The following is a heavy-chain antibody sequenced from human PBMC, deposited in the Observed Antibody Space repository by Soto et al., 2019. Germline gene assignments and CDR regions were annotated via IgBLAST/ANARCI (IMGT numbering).Heavy chain of an antibody. D-gene: IGHD2-2*01. J-gene: IGHJ6*02. Sequence: QVQLVESVGGVVQPGRSLRLSCAASGFTFSSYAMHWVRQAPGKGLEWVAVISYDGSNKYYADSVKGQFTISRDNSKNTLYLQMNSLRAEDTAVYYCARDSLPLQLLHYYGMDVWGQGTTVTVSS. CDR3: ARDSLPLQLLHYYGMDV. CDR2: ISYDGSNK. CDR1: GFTFSSYA. V-gene: IGHV3-30-3*01.